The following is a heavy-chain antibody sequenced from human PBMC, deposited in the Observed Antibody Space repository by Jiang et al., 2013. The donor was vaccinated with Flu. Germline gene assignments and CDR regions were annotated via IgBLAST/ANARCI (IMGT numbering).Heavy chain of an antibody. V-gene: IGHV3-48*03. CDR1: GFTFSSYE. CDR3: AREAIGYCSGGSCHRAWFDP. D-gene: IGHD2-15*01. J-gene: IGHJ5*02. Sequence: VQLVESGGGLVQPGGSLRLSCAASGFTFSSYEMNWVRQAPGKGLEWVSYISSSGSTIYYADSVKGRFTISRDNAKNSLYLQMNSLRAEDTAVYYCAREAIGYCSGGSCHRAWFDPWGQGTLVTISS. CDR2: ISSSGSTI.